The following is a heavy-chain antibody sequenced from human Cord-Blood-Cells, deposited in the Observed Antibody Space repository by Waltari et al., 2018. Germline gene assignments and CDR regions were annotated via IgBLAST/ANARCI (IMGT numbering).Heavy chain of an antibody. CDR2: SYSGGST. Sequence: EVQLVETGGGLIQPGGSLSLSCAASGFTVSSNYMSWVRQAPGKGLEGVSVSYSGGSTYYADSVKGRFTISRDNSKNTLYLQMNILRAEDTAVYYCARDLSGDRAFDIWGQGTMVTVSS. CDR1: GFTVSSNY. V-gene: IGHV3-53*02. CDR3: ARDLSGDRAFDI. J-gene: IGHJ3*02. D-gene: IGHD3-10*02.